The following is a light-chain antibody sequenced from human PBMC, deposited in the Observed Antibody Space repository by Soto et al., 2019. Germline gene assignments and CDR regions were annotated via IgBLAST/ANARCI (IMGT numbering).Light chain of an antibody. J-gene: IGKJ3*01. Sequence: EIVMTQSPATLSVSPGERATLSCRASQSVSSNLAWYQHKPGQAPRLLIYGASTRATDIPARFSGSGSGTEFTLTISSLQSEDFAVYYCQQYNNWPFTFGPGTKVDIK. V-gene: IGKV3-15*01. CDR3: QQYNNWPFT. CDR2: GAS. CDR1: QSVSSN.